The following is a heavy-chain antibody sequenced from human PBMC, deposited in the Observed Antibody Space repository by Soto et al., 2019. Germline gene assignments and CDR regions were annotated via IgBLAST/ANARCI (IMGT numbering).Heavy chain of an antibody. J-gene: IGHJ4*02. CDR3: ARDLDGSGSYYTDY. V-gene: IGHV1-18*01. Sequence: QVQLVQSGAEVKKPGASVKVSCKASGYTFTNYGISWVRQAPGQGLEWMGWISAYKGDTNYAQNLRGRVTMTTDTSTNTAYMELRSLRDDDTGVYYCARDLDGSGSYYTDYWGPGTLVTVSS. CDR2: ISAYKGDT. CDR1: GYTFTNYG. D-gene: IGHD3-10*01.